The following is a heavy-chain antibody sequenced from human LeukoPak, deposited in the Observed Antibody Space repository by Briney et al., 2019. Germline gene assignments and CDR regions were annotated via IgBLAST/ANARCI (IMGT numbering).Heavy chain of an antibody. CDR1: GDSISSYD. J-gene: IGHJ4*02. Sequence: PSETLSLTCTVSGDSISSYDWSWIRQPAGKGLEWIGRLFSSGGTRYNPSLKSRVSMSVDTSKNHFSLNLSFVTAADTAVYYCVRDLYGGTLDSWGQGTLVTVSS. CDR2: LFSSGGT. V-gene: IGHV4-4*07. CDR3: VRDLYGGTLDS. D-gene: IGHD4/OR15-4a*01.